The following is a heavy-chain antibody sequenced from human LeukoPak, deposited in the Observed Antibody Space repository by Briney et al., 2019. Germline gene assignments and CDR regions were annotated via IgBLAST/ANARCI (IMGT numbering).Heavy chain of an antibody. Sequence: PSETLSLTCTVSGGSISSYYWSWIRQPAGKGLEWIGRIYTSGSTNYNPSLKSRVTMSVDTSKNQFSLKLSSVTAADTAVYYCARGRGRITIFGVVPYFDYWGQGTLVTVSS. V-gene: IGHV4-4*07. D-gene: IGHD3-3*01. J-gene: IGHJ4*02. CDR3: ARGRGRITIFGVVPYFDY. CDR1: GGSISSYY. CDR2: IYTSGST.